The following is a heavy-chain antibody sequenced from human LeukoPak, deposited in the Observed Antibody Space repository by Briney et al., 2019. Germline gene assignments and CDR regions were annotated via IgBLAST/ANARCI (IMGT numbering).Heavy chain of an antibody. D-gene: IGHD3-10*01. CDR3: ARDPGLLWFGERHYYYYMDV. Sequence: ASVKVSCKASGYTFTSYHMHWVRQAPGQGLEWMGIINPSGGSTSYAQKFQGRVTMTRDMSTSTVYMELSSLRPEDTAVYYCARDPGLLWFGERHYYYYMDVWGKGTTVTVSS. J-gene: IGHJ6*03. V-gene: IGHV1-46*01. CDR1: GYTFTSYH. CDR2: INPSGGST.